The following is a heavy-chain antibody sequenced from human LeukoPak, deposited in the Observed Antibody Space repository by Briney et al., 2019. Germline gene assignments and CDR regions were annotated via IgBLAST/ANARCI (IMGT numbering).Heavy chain of an antibody. J-gene: IGHJ6*02. CDR1: GGSISSYY. D-gene: IGHD1-26*01. CDR2: IYYSGST. Sequence: SETLSLTCTVSGGSISSYYWSWIRQPPGKGLEWIGYIYYSGSTNYNPSLKSRVTISVDTSKNQFSLKLSSVTAADTAVYYCARVTRELLVPYYYYGMDVWGQGTTVTVSS. V-gene: IGHV4-59*01. CDR3: ARVTRELLVPYYYYGMDV.